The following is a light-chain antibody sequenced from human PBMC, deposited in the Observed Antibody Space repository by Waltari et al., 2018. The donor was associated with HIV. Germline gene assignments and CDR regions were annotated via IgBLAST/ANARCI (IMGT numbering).Light chain of an antibody. J-gene: IGLJ2*01. Sequence: SYELTQPLSVSVSPVQTASITCSGDKLGDKYISWYQQKPGQSPVLVIYQHNKRPSGIPERFSGSNSGNTATLTISGTQAMDEADYYCQAWDGSTAIFGGRTKLTVL. CDR3: QAWDGSTAI. V-gene: IGLV3-1*01. CDR2: QHN. CDR1: KLGDKY.